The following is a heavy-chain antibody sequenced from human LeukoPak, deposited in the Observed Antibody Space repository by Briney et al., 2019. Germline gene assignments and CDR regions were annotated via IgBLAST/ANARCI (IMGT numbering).Heavy chain of an antibody. CDR2: ISSDLNTI. CDR3: ARGGFYFDY. CDR1: GFTFTDFY. D-gene: IGHD2-15*01. Sequence: GGSLRLSCAASGFTFTDFYMSWVRQAPGKGLEWLSYISSDLNTIYYADPVKGRFTISTDNAKKSLSLQMNSLRVEDNAVYYCARGGFYFDYWGQGTLVTVSS. J-gene: IGHJ4*02. V-gene: IGHV3-11*04.